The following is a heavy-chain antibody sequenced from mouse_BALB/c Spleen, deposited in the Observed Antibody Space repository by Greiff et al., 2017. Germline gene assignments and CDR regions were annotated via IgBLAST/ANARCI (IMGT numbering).Heavy chain of an antibody. J-gene: IGHJ3*01. Sequence: QVQLKESGPGLVAPSQSLSITCTVSGFSLTSYGVHWVRQPPGKGLEWLGVIWAGGSTNYNSALMSRLSISKDNSKSQVFLKMNSLQTDDTAMYYCARAYGNSPYWGQGTLVTVSA. D-gene: IGHD2-1*01. V-gene: IGHV2-9*02. CDR2: IWAGGST. CDR1: GFSLTSYG. CDR3: ARAYGNSPY.